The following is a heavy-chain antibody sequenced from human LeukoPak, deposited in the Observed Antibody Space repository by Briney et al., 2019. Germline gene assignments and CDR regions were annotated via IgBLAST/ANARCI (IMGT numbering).Heavy chain of an antibody. CDR2: LYWNDDK. CDR1: GFSLSTTGVG. J-gene: IGHJ4*02. D-gene: IGHD3-22*01. CDR3: AHEGYYQGYFDY. V-gene: IGHV2-5*01. Sequence: SGPTLVNPTQTLTLTCTFSGFSLSTTGVGVGWTRQPPGTALEWLVLLYWNDDKRYSPSLKSRLTITNDNSKIQVVLTMTNMDPVDTATYYCAHEGYYQGYFDYWGQGTLVTVSS.